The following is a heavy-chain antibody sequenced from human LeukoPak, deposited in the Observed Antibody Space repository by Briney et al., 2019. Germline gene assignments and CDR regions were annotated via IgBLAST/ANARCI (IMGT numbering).Heavy chain of an antibody. CDR3: ARAPRKEGWFDP. Sequence: GGSLRLSCAASGFTVSSNYMSWVRQAPGKGLEWVSVIYSGGSTYYADSVKGRFTISRDNSKNTLYLQMNSLRAEDTAVYYCARAPRKEGWFDPWGQGTLVTVSS. CDR1: GFTVSSNY. J-gene: IGHJ5*02. V-gene: IGHV3-66*01. D-gene: IGHD6-6*01. CDR2: IYSGGST.